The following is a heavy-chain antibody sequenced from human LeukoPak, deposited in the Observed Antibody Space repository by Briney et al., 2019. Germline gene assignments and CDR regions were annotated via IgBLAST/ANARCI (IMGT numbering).Heavy chain of an antibody. CDR2: IYYSGST. D-gene: IGHD6-19*01. CDR3: ASAVDGSDAFDI. Sequence: PSETLSLTCTVSGGSISSGGYYWSWIRQHPGKGLEWIGYIYYSGSTYYNPSLKSRVTISVDTSKNQFSLKLSSVTAADTAVYYCASAVDGSDAFDIWGQGTMVTVSS. J-gene: IGHJ3*02. V-gene: IGHV4-31*03. CDR1: GGSISSGGYY.